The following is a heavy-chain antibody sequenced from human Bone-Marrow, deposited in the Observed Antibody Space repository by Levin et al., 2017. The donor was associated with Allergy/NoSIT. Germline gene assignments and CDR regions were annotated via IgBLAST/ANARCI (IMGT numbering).Heavy chain of an antibody. Sequence: PGGSLRLSCAASGFTFSSYAMHWVRQTPGKGLEWVAVISNAGSNKFYADSVRGRFTISRDNSKNTLYVQMNSLRAEDTAVYYCARQHDGNYDYFDYWGQGTLVTVSS. J-gene: IGHJ4*02. CDR1: GFTFSSYA. D-gene: IGHD1-7*01. V-gene: IGHV3-30*04. CDR2: ISNAGSNK. CDR3: ARQHDGNYDYFDY.